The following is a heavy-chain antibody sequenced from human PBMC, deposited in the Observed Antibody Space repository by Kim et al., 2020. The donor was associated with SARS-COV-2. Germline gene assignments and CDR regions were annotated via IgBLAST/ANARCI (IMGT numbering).Heavy chain of an antibody. CDR1: GGPISSGGYY. CDR3: ARARTPMIVVVINAFDI. V-gene: IGHV4-31*03. Sequence: SETLSLTCTVSGGPISSGGYYWSWIRQHPGKGLEWIGYIYYSGSTYYNPSLKSRVTISVDTSKNQFSLKLSSVTAADTAVYYCARARTPMIVVVINAFDIWGQGTMVTVSS. CDR2: IYYSGST. J-gene: IGHJ3*02. D-gene: IGHD3-22*01.